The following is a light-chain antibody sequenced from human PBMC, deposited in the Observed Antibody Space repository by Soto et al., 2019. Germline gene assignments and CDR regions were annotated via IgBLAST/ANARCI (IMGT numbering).Light chain of an antibody. V-gene: IGKV3-15*01. CDR3: QQHNGWPLT. CDR2: GVS. J-gene: IGKJ4*01. CDR1: QSVNNY. Sequence: EIVMTQSPATLSVFPGERATLSCRASQSVNNYLAWYQQKPGQAPRLLIYGVSTRATGIPARFSGSGSGTEFTLAISSLQPEHSAVCYCQQHNGWPLTFGAGTKVEIK.